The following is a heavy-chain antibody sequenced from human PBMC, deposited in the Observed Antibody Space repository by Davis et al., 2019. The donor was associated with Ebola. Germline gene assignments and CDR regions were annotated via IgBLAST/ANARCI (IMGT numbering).Heavy chain of an antibody. V-gene: IGHV3-7*01. CDR3: AREGYCTGGVCPLYYYGMDV. CDR1: GFTFSSYW. CDR2: IKQDGSEK. J-gene: IGHJ6*02. Sequence: GESLKISCAASGFTFSSYWMSWVRQAPGKGLEWVANIKQDGSEKYYVDSVKGRFTISRDNAKNSLYLQMNSLRAEDTAVYYCAREGYCTGGVCPLYYYGMDVWGQGTTVTVSS. D-gene: IGHD2-8*02.